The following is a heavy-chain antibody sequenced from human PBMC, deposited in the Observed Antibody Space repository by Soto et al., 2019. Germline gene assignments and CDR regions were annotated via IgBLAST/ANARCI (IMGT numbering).Heavy chain of an antibody. D-gene: IGHD1-26*01. CDR2: IIPIFGTA. V-gene: IGHV1-69*01. CDR3: RGSIVGAPWADY. CDR1: GGTFSSYA. Sequence: QVQLLQSGAEVKKPGSSVKVSCKASGGTFSSYAISWVRQAPGQGLAWMGGIIPIFGTANYAQKFQGRVTITADESTSTAYMELSSLRSEDTAVYYCRGSIVGAPWADYWGQGTLVTVSS. J-gene: IGHJ4*02.